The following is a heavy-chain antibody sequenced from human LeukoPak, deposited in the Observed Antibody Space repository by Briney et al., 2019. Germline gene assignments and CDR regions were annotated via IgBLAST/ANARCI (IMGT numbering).Heavy chain of an antibody. V-gene: IGHV4-34*01. CDR3: ARVHPYDYYHTSPPVGAFHI. Sequence: SETLSLTCAVYGGSFSGYYWSWIRQPPGKGLEWIGEINHSGMTNYNPSLQSRVNISVRPSQNQLPLMPRSVTAPDTAVYHCARVHPYDYYHTSPPVGAFHIWGQGTMVTLSS. CDR1: GGSFSGYY. D-gene: IGHD5-12*01. J-gene: IGHJ3*02. CDR2: INHSGMT.